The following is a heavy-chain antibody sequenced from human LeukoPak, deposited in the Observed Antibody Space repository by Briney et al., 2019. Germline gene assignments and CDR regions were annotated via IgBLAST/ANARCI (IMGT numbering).Heavy chain of an antibody. CDR1: GFIFSSYA. CDR2: ISVSDTT. Sequence: SGWSLRLSCAATGFIFSSYAMSWVRQAPGKGLEWISAISVSDTTYYADSVKGRFTISRDNSKNTLYLQMNSLRAEDTAVYYCALSGGSNWYGLECWGQGTLVTVSS. V-gene: IGHV3-23*01. D-gene: IGHD6-13*01. CDR3: ALSGGSNWYGLEC. J-gene: IGHJ4*02.